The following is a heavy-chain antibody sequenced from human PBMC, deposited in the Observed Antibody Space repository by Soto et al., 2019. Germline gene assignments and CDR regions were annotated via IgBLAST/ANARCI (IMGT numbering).Heavy chain of an antibody. CDR2: TSAYNGNT. J-gene: IGHJ4*02. CDR3: AIESTEWVRSNY. Sequence: ASVKVSCKTSGYTFTNYGISWVRQAPGRGLEWLGWTSAYNGNTNYAQKFQGRVTMTTDTSTSTVYMELRSLRSDDTAVYYCAIESTEWVRSNYWGQGTLVTVSS. CDR1: GYTFTNYG. D-gene: IGHD3-3*01. V-gene: IGHV1-18*01.